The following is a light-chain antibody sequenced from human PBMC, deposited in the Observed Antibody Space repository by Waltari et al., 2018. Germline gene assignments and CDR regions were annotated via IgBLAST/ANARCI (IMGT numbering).Light chain of an antibody. CDR1: QSISSF. V-gene: IGKV1-39*01. Sequence: DIQMTQSPSSLSASVGDRVTIPCRASQSISSFLNWYQQKPGKAPNLLIYAASSLQSGVPSRFSGSGSGTDFTLTISSLQPEDFATYYCQQSYSTPYTFGQGTNLEIK. CDR2: AAS. J-gene: IGKJ2*01. CDR3: QQSYSTPYT.